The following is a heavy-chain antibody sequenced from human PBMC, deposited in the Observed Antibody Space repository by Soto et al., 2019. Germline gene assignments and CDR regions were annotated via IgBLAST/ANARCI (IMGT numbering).Heavy chain of an antibody. Sequence: SETLSLTCAVSGGSISSNNWWSWVRQPPGKGLEWIGEIYHSGSTNYNPSLKSRVTISVDKSKNQFSLKLSSVTAADTAVYYCAGNRPGLATSSAYWGQVTLVTVSS. CDR2: IYHSGST. V-gene: IGHV4-4*02. J-gene: IGHJ4*02. CDR3: AGNRPGLATSSAY. D-gene: IGHD6-6*01. CDR1: GGSISSNNW.